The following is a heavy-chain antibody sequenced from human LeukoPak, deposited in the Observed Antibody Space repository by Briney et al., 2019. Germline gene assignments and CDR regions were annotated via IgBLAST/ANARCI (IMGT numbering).Heavy chain of an antibody. D-gene: IGHD5-18*01. J-gene: IGHJ4*02. CDR2: IKQDGSEK. V-gene: IGHV3-7*01. Sequence: GGSLRLSCAASGFTFRDYSDYWMSWVRQAPGKGLEWVANIKQDGSEKYYVDSVKGRFTISRDNAKNSLFLQMNSLRAENTAVYYCARVGRYSYAHNSWGQGTLVTVSS. CDR1: GFTFRDYSDYW. CDR3: ARVGRYSYAHNS.